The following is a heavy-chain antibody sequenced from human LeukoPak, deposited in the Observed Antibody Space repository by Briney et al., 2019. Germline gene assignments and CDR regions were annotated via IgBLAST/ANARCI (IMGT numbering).Heavy chain of an antibody. D-gene: IGHD6-13*01. V-gene: IGHV4-59*05. J-gene: IGHJ6*03. CDR3: ARQGIAAAGRIPNYYYYMDV. CDR1: GGSINSYY. Sequence: SETLSLTCTVSGGSINSYYWSWIRQPPGKGLEWIGSIYYSGTTYYNPSLKSRVTISVDTSKNQFSLKLSSVTAADTAVYYCARQGIAAAGRIPNYYYYMDVWGKGTTVTISS. CDR2: IYYSGTT.